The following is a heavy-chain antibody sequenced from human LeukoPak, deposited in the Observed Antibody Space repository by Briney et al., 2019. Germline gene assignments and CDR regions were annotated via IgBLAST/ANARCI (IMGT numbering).Heavy chain of an antibody. CDR3: ARLGSDYYDSSGYYYELGY. V-gene: IGHV5-51*01. D-gene: IGHD3-22*01. J-gene: IGHJ4*02. CDR1: GYSFTSYW. CDR2: IYPGDSDT. Sequence: GESLKISCKGSGYSFTSYWIGWVRQMPGKGLEWMGIIYPGDSDTRYSPSLQGQVTISADKSISTAYLQWSSLKASDTAMYYCARLGSDYYDSSGYYYELGYWGQGTLVTVSS.